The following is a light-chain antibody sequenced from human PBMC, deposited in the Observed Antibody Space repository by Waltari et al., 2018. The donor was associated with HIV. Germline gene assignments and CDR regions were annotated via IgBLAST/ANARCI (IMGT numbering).Light chain of an antibody. Sequence: QSALTKPASVSGSPGQSIPISCTGTSSDVGGYIHVSWYQQHPGTAPKLMIFGVSNRPSGVSNRFSGSKSGNTASLTISGLQAEDEADYYCSSYTRSSTLGVFGTGTKVTVL. V-gene: IGLV2-14*03. CDR3: SSYTRSSTLGV. J-gene: IGLJ1*01. CDR1: SSDVGGYIH. CDR2: GVS.